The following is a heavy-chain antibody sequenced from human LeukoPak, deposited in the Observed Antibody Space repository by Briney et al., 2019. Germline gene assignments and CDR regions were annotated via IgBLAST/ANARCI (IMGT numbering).Heavy chain of an antibody. CDR1: GFTFSSYS. V-gene: IGHV3-21*01. Sequence: GGSLRLSFAASGFTFSSYSMNWVRQAPGKGLEWVSCISSSSSYIYYADSVKGRFTISRDNAKSSLYLQMNSLRAEDTAVYYCARVVAVAGRAFDIWGQGTMVTVSS. CDR2: ISSSSSYI. J-gene: IGHJ3*02. D-gene: IGHD6-19*01. CDR3: ARVVAVAGRAFDI.